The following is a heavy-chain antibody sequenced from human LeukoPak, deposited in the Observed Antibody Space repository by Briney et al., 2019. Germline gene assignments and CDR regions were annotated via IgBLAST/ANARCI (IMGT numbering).Heavy chain of an antibody. D-gene: IGHD1-26*01. CDR3: ARDLLGVGALGY. CDR2: INPSGGST. Sequence: GASVKVSCKASGYTFTSYYMHWVRRAPGQGLEWMGIINPSGGSTSYAQKFQGRVTMTRDTSTSTVYMELSSLRSEDTAVYYCARDLLGVGALGYWGQGTLVTVSS. V-gene: IGHV1-46*01. CDR1: GYTFTSYY. J-gene: IGHJ4*02.